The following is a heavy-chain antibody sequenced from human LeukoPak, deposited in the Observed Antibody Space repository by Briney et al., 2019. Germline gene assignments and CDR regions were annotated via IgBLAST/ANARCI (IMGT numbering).Heavy chain of an antibody. D-gene: IGHD3-22*01. J-gene: IGHJ4*02. V-gene: IGHV3-23*01. CDR2: ISGSGGST. Sequence: PGGSLRLSCAASGFTFSSYAMSWVRQAPGKGMEWVSAISGSGGSTYYADSVKGRFTISRDNSKNTLYLQMNSLRAEDTAVYYCAKEYYDSSGYYPLNYWGQGTLVTVSS. CDR1: GFTFSSYA. CDR3: AKEYYDSSGYYPLNY.